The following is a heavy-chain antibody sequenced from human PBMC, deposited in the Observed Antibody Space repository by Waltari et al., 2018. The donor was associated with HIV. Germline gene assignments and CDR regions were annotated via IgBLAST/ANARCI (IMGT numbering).Heavy chain of an antibody. CDR1: GGSFSGYY. Sequence: QVQLQQWGAGLLKPSETLSLTCAVYGGSFSGYYWSWIRQPPGKGLEWMGEINHSGSTKYNPSLKSGVTISVDTSKNQFSLKLSSVTAADTAVYYCARHTGYSSGWYHYFDYWGQGTLVTVSS. CDR2: INHSGST. V-gene: IGHV4-34*01. J-gene: IGHJ4*02. CDR3: ARHTGYSSGWYHYFDY. D-gene: IGHD6-19*01.